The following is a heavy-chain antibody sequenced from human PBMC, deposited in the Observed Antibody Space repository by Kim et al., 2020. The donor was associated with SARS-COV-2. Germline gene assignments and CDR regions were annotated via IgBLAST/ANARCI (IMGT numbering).Heavy chain of an antibody. D-gene: IGHD2-21*01. CDR1: GGSFNGYS. CDR3: ARAPHCGLSTCYVTAF. V-gene: IGHV4-34*01. J-gene: IGHJ4*02. CDR2: INHSGST. Sequence: SETLSLTCAVYGGSFNGYSWNWIRKPPGKGLEWIGGINHSGSTNYNPSFNSRVTISVDRSKNQFSLKVTSVTAADTAVYYCARAPHCGLSTCYVTAFWGQGTLVAVSS.